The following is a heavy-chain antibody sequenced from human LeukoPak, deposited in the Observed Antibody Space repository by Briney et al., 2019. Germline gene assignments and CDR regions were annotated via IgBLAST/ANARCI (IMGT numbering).Heavy chain of an antibody. CDR1: GFTFSSYS. D-gene: IGHD5-18*01. V-gene: IGHV3-21*01. CDR2: ISSSSSYI. J-gene: IGHJ4*02. CDR3: ASRGYSYAREDY. Sequence: GSLRLSCAASGFTFSSYSMNWVRQAPGKGLEWVSSISSSSSYIYYADSVKGRFTISRDNAKNSLYLQMNSLRAEDTAVYYCASRGYSYAREDYWGQGTLVTVSS.